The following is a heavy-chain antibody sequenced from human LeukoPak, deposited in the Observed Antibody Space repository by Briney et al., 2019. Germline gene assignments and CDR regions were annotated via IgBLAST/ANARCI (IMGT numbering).Heavy chain of an antibody. D-gene: IGHD3-3*01. V-gene: IGHV4-39*07. Sequence: SETLSLTCAVSGHSISSSDYYWGWIRQPPGKGLEWIGEINHSGSTNYNPSLKSRVTISVDTSKNQFSLKLSSVTAADTAVYYCRVFDPIHYYYGMDVWGQGTTVTVSS. CDR3: RVFDPIHYYYGMDV. CDR2: INHSGST. J-gene: IGHJ6*02. CDR1: GHSISSSDYY.